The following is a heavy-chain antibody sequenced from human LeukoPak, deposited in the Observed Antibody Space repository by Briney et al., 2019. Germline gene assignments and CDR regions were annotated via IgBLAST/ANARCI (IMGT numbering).Heavy chain of an antibody. CDR1: GFTFTSSA. D-gene: IGHD1-7*01. V-gene: IGHV1-58*02. J-gene: IGHJ4*02. CDR3: AAVSSGAGTTGYYFDY. CDR2: IVVGSGNT. Sequence: ASVKVSCKASGFTFTSSAMQWVRQARGQRLEWIGWIVVGSGNTNYAQKFQERVTVTRDMSTSTAYMELSRLRSEDTAVYYCAAVSSGAGTTGYYFDYWGQGTLVTVSS.